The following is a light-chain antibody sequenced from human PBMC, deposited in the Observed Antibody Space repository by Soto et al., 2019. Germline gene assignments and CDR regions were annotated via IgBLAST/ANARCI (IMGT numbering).Light chain of an antibody. CDR3: GTWDSSL. CDR2: DIN. Sequence: QSVLTQPPSVSAGPGQKVTISCSGSSSNIGNNFVSWYQQLPGTAPKLLIYDINKRPSGIPDRFSGSKSGTSATLGITGLQTGDEADYYCGTWDSSLFGGGTKVTVL. J-gene: IGLJ2*01. CDR1: SSNIGNNF. V-gene: IGLV1-51*01.